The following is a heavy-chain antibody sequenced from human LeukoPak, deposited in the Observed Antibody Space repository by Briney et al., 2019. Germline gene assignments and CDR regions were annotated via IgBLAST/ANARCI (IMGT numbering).Heavy chain of an antibody. D-gene: IGHD6-19*01. Sequence: SETLSLTCTVSGGSISNYHWSWIRQPAGKGLEWIGQIHTSGSTNYNPPLKSRVTMSIDTTEDQVSLTIRSVTAADTAFYYCARRDISSGWSFDYWGQGTLITVSS. CDR3: ARRDISSGWSFDY. CDR2: IHTSGST. CDR1: GGSISNYH. J-gene: IGHJ4*02. V-gene: IGHV4-4*07.